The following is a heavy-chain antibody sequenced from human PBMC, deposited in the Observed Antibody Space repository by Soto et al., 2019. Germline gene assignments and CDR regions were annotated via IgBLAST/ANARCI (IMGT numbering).Heavy chain of an antibody. CDR1: GGSINSSSYY. Sequence: QLQLQESGPGLVKPSETLSLTCTVSGGSINSSSYYWGWIRQPPGKGLEWIGSIYYSGSTYYNPSLKSRVTISVDTSKNQFSLKLSSVTAADTAVYYCARHMARFLEWFQGGIDYWGQGTLVTVSS. J-gene: IGHJ4*02. CDR2: IYYSGST. CDR3: ARHMARFLEWFQGGIDY. D-gene: IGHD3-3*01. V-gene: IGHV4-39*01.